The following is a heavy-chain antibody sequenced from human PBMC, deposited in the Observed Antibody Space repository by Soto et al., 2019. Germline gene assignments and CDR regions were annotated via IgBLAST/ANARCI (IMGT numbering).Heavy chain of an antibody. CDR1: NGSISDYY. CDR3: ARTDGLRFFDSFDY. J-gene: IGHJ4*02. CDR2: CYYSGST. Sequence: QVQLQESGPGLVKPSETLSLTCSASNGSISDYYWSWIRQPPGKGLEWIGYCYYSGSTNYNPSLNSRVTVSVDPYKTQFSLRLSSVTSADTAVYYCARTDGLRFFDSFDYWGQGTLVTVSS. V-gene: IGHV4-59*01. D-gene: IGHD3-22*01.